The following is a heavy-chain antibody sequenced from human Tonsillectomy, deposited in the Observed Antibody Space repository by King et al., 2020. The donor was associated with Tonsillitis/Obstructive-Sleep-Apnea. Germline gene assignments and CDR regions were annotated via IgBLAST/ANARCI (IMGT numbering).Heavy chain of an antibody. J-gene: IGHJ5*02. V-gene: IGHV3-11*05. D-gene: IGHD6-13*01. CDR3: ARHYSSSWYGGDNWVDP. CDR2: ITSSSSYT. CDR1: GFTFSDYY. Sequence: QVQLVESGGGLVKPGGSLRLSCAASGFTFSDYYMSWIRQAPGKGLEWVSYITSSSSYTNYADSVKGRFTISRDNAKNSLYLQMNSLRAEDTAGYYCARHYSSSWYGGDNWVDPWGQGTLVTVSS.